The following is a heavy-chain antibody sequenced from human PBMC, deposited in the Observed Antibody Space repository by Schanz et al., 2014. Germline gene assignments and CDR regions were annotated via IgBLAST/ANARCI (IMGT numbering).Heavy chain of an antibody. V-gene: IGHV1-69*02. D-gene: IGHD3-16*01. CDR2: IIPILGIG. CDR3: ATIGVNDYWRFGLDL. Sequence: QVQLVQSGAEVKKPGSSVKVSCKASGGTFSSYTISWVRQAPGQGPEWMGRIIPILGIGNDAQKFQGRVTITADKSTSTAYMERKSLRSADTAVYYCATIGVNDYWRFGLDLWGQGTTVTVSS. CDR1: GGTFSSYT. J-gene: IGHJ6*02.